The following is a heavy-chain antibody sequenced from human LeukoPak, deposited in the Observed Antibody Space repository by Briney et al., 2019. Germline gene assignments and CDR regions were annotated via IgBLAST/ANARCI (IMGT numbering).Heavy chain of an antibody. CDR3: ARGWLGSYGYYYMDV. J-gene: IGHJ6*03. CDR2: MNPNSGST. Sequence: GASVKVSSKASGYTFTISDINWVGKATGQGLEWRGWMNPNSGSTGYAQKFQGRVTITRNTSISTAYMELSSLRSEDTAVYYCARGWLGSYGYYYMDVWGKGTTVTVSS. D-gene: IGHD4-17*01. V-gene: IGHV1-8*03. CDR1: GYTFTISD.